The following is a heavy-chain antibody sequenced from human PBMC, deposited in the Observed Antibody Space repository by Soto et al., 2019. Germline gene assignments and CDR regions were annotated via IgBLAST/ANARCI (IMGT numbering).Heavy chain of an antibody. CDR3: AKDRCSSSCYFDY. Sequence: EVQLLESGGGLVQPGGSLRLSCAASGFTFSSYAMSWVRQAPGKGLEWVSAISGSGGSTYYADSVKGRFTISRDNSKNTRYPQMNSLRAEDTAAYYCAKDRCSSSCYFDYWGQGTLVTVSS. J-gene: IGHJ4*02. CDR2: ISGSGGST. CDR1: GFTFSSYA. D-gene: IGHD6-13*01. V-gene: IGHV3-23*01.